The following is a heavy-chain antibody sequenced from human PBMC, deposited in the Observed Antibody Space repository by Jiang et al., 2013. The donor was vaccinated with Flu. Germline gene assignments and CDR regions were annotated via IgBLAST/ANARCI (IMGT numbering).Heavy chain of an antibody. D-gene: IGHD3/OR15-3a*01. CDR3: ARDPGTGYYYGMDV. CDR2: TYYRSKWYN. V-gene: IGHV6-1*01. Sequence: RTYYRSKWYNDYAVSVKSRITINPDTSKNQFSLQLNSVTPEDTAVYYCARDPGTGYYYGMDVWGQGTTVTVSS. J-gene: IGHJ6*02.